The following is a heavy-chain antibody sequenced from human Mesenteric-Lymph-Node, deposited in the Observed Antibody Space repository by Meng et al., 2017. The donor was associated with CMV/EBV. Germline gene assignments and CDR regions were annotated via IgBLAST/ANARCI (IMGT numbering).Heavy chain of an antibody. D-gene: IGHD3-16*01. CDR1: GFNFRSHS. CDR2: ISSNNYI. Sequence: GESLKISCAASGFNFRSHSMSWVRQAPGKGLEWVSSISSNNYIFYADSVKGRFTISRDNSKNTLYLQMNSLRAEDTAVYYCAKEARGVGSHWGQGTLVTVSS. CDR3: AKEARGVGSH. J-gene: IGHJ4*02. V-gene: IGHV3-21*04.